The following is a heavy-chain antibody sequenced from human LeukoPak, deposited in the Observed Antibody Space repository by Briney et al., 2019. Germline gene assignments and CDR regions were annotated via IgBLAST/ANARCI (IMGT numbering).Heavy chain of an antibody. V-gene: IGHV3-30-3*01. J-gene: IGHJ6*02. D-gene: IGHD5-18*01. Sequence: GGSLRLSCAASGFTFSSYAMHWVRQAPGKGLEWVAVISYDGSNKYYADSVKGRFTISRDNSKNTLYLQMNSLRAEDTAVYYCATDARGYSSGIYYYFYAMDVWGQGTTVTVSS. CDR3: ATDARGYSSGIYYYFYAMDV. CDR1: GFTFSSYA. CDR2: ISYDGSNK.